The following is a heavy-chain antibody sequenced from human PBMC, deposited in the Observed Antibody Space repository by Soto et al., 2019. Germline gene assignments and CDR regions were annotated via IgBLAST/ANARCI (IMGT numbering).Heavy chain of an antibody. Sequence: EVQLLESGGGLVQPGGSLRLSCAASGSSQGMTWVRQAPGKGLEWVSALTISTSATFYAGSVRGRFTISRDNSKNTLYLQMNSLRADDTATYYCGSRRGDYYESWGQGTLVTVSS. CDR1: GSSQG. J-gene: IGHJ4*02. V-gene: IGHV3-23*01. CDR3: GSRRGDYYES. D-gene: IGHD4-17*01. CDR2: LTISTSAT.